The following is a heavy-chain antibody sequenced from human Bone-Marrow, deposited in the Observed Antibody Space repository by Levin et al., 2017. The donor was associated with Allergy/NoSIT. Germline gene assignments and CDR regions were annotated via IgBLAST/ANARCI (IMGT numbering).Heavy chain of an antibody. Sequence: PSETLSLTCTVSGGSVSSGSYYWSWIRQPPGKGLEWIGYIYYSGSTNYNPSLKSRVTISVDTSKNQFSLKLSSVTAADTAVYYCARDSLGVATAAGRLDPWGQGTLVTVSS. D-gene: IGHD5-12*01. CDR1: GGSVSSGSYY. J-gene: IGHJ5*02. CDR2: IYYSGST. CDR3: ARDSLGVATAAGRLDP. V-gene: IGHV4-61*01.